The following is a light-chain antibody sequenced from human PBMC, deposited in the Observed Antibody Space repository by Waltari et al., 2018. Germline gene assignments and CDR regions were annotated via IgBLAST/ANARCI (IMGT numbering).Light chain of an antibody. J-gene: IGLJ3*02. CDR1: TTSLGGDTY. Sequence: QSALPQPASVSGSPAQSITISSTGTTTSLGGDTYVSWYQQHPGKAPKLIIFDVSSRPSGVSNRFSGSKSANTASLIISGLQAEDEADYYCCSFTSSSTWVFGGGTKLTVL. CDR3: CSFTSSSTWV. V-gene: IGLV2-14*03. CDR2: DVS.